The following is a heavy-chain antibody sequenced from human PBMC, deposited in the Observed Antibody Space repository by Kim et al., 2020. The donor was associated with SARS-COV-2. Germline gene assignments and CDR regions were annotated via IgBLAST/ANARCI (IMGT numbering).Heavy chain of an antibody. CDR2: ISGSGGST. D-gene: IGHD3-10*01. V-gene: IGHV3-23*01. J-gene: IGHJ4*02. CDR1: GFTFSSYA. CDR3: ANGEATSQPFDY. Sequence: GGSLRLSCAASGFTFSSYAMSWVRQAPGKGLEWVSAISGSGGSTYYADCVKGRFTISRDNSKNTLYLQMNSLGAEYTAVYYCANGEATSQPFDYWGQGTLVTVSS.